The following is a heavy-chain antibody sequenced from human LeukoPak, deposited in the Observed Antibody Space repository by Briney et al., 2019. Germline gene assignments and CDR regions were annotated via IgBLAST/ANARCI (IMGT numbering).Heavy chain of an antibody. CDR2: MKPDGSEK. J-gene: IGHJ4*02. D-gene: IGHD5-24*01. V-gene: IGHV3-7*05. CDR1: GFXFGNYW. Sequence: PGGSLTLSCAASGFXFGNYWINWVRQAPGKGLEWVANMKPDGSEKNYVASVKGRFTISRDKAENSLFLQMNSLRADDTAVYYCAREDGAFHDWGQGTLVTVSS. CDR3: AREDGAFHD.